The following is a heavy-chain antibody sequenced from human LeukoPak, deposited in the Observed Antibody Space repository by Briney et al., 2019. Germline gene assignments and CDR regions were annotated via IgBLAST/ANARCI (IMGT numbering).Heavy chain of an antibody. J-gene: IGHJ4*02. Sequence: GGSLRLSCATSGFNFEDYAINWVRQAPGKGLEWVGLITSKTYGGTTDLAASVKGRFSISRDESKPIAYLQMNSLKIEDTGVYNCTREVERGGSYWGGDSWGQGTQVTVSS. CDR3: TREVERGGSYWGGDS. CDR2: ITSKTYGGTT. V-gene: IGHV3-49*04. D-gene: IGHD1-26*01. CDR1: GFNFEDYA.